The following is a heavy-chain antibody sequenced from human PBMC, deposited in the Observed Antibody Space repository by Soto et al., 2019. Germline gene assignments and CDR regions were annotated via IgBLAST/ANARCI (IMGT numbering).Heavy chain of an antibody. V-gene: IGHV1-2*04. CDR3: ARALSDYGDYADDWYFDL. CDR2: INPNSGGT. J-gene: IGHJ2*01. Sequence: QVQLVQSGAEVKKPGASVKVSCKASGYTFTGYYMHWVRQAPGQGLEWMGWINPNSGGTNYAQKFQGWVTMTRDTSISTAYIELSRLRSDDTAVYYCARALSDYGDYADDWYFDLWGRGTLVTVSS. CDR1: GYTFTGYY. D-gene: IGHD4-17*01.